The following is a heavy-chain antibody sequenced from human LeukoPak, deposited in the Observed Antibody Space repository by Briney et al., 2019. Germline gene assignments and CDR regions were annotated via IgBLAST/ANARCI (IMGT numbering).Heavy chain of an antibody. CDR1: GFTFSSYG. V-gene: IGHV3-33*01. CDR2: IWYDGSNK. J-gene: IGHJ6*04. Sequence: PGRSLSLSCAASGFTFSSYGMHWVRQAPGKGLEWVAVIWYDGSNKYYADSVKGRFTISRDSSKNTLYLQMNSLRAEDTAVYYCARDFRNYYYYGMDVWGKGTTVTVSS. CDR3: ARDFRNYYYYGMDV.